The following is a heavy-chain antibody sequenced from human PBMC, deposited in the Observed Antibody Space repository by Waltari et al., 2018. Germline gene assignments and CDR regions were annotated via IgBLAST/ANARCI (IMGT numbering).Heavy chain of an antibody. V-gene: IGHV3-23*01. CDR2: ISNSGADT. J-gene: IGHJ4*02. D-gene: IGHD3-16*01. CDR3: AKDHGVAY. CDR1: GLTFSIFA. Sequence: QLLESGGGLVQPGGSLRLSCSDSGLTFSIFAMSWVRQAPGKGLEWVSGISNSGADTYYADCVKGRFTISRDNSKKTLYLQMNSLRVEDTAVYYCAKDHGVAYWGRGTLVTVSA.